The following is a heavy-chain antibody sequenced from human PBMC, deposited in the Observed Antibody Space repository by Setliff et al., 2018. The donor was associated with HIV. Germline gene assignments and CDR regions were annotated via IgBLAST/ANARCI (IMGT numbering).Heavy chain of an antibody. CDR3: ASQYCSAGSCFSDY. CDR2: IYYAGSL. CDR1: GYSISSDYY. J-gene: IGHJ4*02. V-gene: IGHV4-38-2*01. Sequence: SETLSLTCVVSGYSISSDYYWGWIRQAPGKGLEWIGSIYYAGSLYYSPSLKSRLTVSVDTSKNQFSLTLSAVTATDTAVYYCASQYCSAGSCFSDYWGQGTMVTVSS. D-gene: IGHD2-15*01.